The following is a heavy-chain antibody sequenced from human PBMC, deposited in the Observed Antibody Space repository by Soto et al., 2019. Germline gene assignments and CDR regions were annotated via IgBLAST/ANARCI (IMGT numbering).Heavy chain of an antibody. V-gene: IGHV4-59*01. CDR3: ARAGSGMLLDY. J-gene: IGHJ4*02. D-gene: IGHD3-10*01. Sequence: PSETLSLTCTVSGGSISSYYWSWIRQPPGKGLEWIGYIYYSGSTNYNPSLKSRVTISVDTSKNQFSLKLSSVTAADTAVYYCARAGSGMLLDYWGQGTLVTVSS. CDR2: IYYSGST. CDR1: GGSISSYY.